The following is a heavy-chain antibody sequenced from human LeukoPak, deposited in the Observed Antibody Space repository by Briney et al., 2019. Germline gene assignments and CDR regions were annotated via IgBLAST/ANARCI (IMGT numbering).Heavy chain of an antibody. V-gene: IGHV3-21*01. D-gene: IGHD3-10*01. Sequence: GGSLRLSCAASGFTFSSYSMNWVRQAPGKGLEWVSSISSSSSYIYYADSVKGRFTISRDNAKNSLYLQMNSLRAEDTAVYYCARIYGSGSYYVYYYYYMDVWGKGTTVTISS. CDR1: GFTFSSYS. CDR3: ARIYGSGSYYVYYYYYMDV. J-gene: IGHJ6*03. CDR2: ISSSSSYI.